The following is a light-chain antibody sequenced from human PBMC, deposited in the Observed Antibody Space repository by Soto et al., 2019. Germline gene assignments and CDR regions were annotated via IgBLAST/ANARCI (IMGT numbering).Light chain of an antibody. V-gene: IGLV3-21*04. CDR2: YDS. Sequence: SSELTQPPSVSVAPEKTATITCGGTNIGNKRVHWYRQKPGQAPVLVISYDSDRPSGIPERFSGSNSGNTATLTISRVEAGDEADYYCQVWDIMTDNYVFGSGTKLTVL. CDR1: NIGNKR. CDR3: QVWDIMTDNYV. J-gene: IGLJ1*01.